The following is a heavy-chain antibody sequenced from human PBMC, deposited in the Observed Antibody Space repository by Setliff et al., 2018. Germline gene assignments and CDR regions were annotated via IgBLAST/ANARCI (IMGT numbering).Heavy chain of an antibody. CDR2: RYYSGHT. Sequence: PSETLSLTCTVSGGGSINNYYWGWIRQPPGKGLEWIGSRYYSGHTYYNPSLKSRVAMSVDKAKNQFSLNLRSVSAADTAIYYCAKHGEESKVTTYLASWGQGTLVTVSS. CDR3: AKHGEESKVTTYLAS. J-gene: IGHJ5*02. V-gene: IGHV4-39*01. D-gene: IGHD4-17*01. CDR1: GGGSINNYY.